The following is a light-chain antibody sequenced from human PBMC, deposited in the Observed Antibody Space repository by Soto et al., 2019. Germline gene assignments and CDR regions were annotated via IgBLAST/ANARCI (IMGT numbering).Light chain of an antibody. V-gene: IGKV1-39*01. Sequence: DIQMTQSPSALSASVGDRVTIACRAIQSGRCNLNCYQQKPWKVPELLIYAASTLQPGVPSRFRGSGSGTDFTLTVSSLQPEELAPNHCQQSFSRPYTFGQGTKLEI. J-gene: IGKJ2*01. CDR3: QQSFSRPYT. CDR2: AAS. CDR1: QSGRCN.